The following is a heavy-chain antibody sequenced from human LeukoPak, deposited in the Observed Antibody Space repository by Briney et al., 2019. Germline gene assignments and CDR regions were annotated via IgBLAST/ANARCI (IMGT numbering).Heavy chain of an antibody. D-gene: IGHD2-15*01. J-gene: IGHJ4*02. Sequence: ASVKVSCKVSRYTLTDLSIHWVRQAPEKGLDWMGGFDPEDAEVIYAEKFQDRVTMTEDPSTDTAYLELSSLRSEDTAVYYCAAEGQWSLVHYFNSWGQGTLVTVSS. V-gene: IGHV1-24*01. CDR1: RYTLTDLS. CDR3: AAEGQWSLVHYFNS. CDR2: FDPEDAEV.